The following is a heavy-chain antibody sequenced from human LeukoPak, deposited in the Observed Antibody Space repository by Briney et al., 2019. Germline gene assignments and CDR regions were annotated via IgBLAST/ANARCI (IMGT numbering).Heavy chain of an antibody. Sequence: PSETLSLTCAVYGGSFSGYYWSWIRQPPGKGLEWIGEINHRGSTNYNPSLKSRVTIPVDTSKNQFSLKLSSVTAADTAVYYCARVGDCSSTSCLSWFDYWGQGTLVTVSS. CDR2: INHRGST. CDR3: ARVGDCSSTSCLSWFDY. J-gene: IGHJ4*02. CDR1: GGSFSGYY. V-gene: IGHV4-34*01. D-gene: IGHD2-2*01.